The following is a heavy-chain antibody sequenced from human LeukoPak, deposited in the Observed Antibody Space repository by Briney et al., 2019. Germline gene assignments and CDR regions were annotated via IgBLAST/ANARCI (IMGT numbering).Heavy chain of an antibody. CDR3: ARRTPGYCSCTSCYSGFDP. CDR1: GYSFTSYW. Sequence: GESLKISCKGSGYSFTSYWIGWVRQMPGKGLEWMGIIYPGDSDTRYSPSFQGQVTISADKSISTAYLQWSSLKASDTAMYYCARRTPGYCSCTSCYSGFDPWGQGTLVTVSS. CDR2: IYPGDSDT. D-gene: IGHD2-2*02. V-gene: IGHV5-51*01. J-gene: IGHJ5*02.